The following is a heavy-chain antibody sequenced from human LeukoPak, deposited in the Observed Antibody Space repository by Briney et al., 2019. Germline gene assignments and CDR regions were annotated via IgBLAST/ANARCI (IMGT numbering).Heavy chain of an antibody. CDR1: GYTFTSYD. J-gene: IGHJ5*02. D-gene: IGHD4-11*01. Sequence: ASVKVSCKASGYTFTSYDINWVRQATGQGLEWMGWMNPNSGNTGYAQKFQGRVTITRNTSISTAHMELSSLRSEDTAVYYCARGARVGTTHGYNWFDPWGQGTLVTVSS. CDR3: ARGARVGTTHGYNWFDP. V-gene: IGHV1-8*03. CDR2: MNPNSGNT.